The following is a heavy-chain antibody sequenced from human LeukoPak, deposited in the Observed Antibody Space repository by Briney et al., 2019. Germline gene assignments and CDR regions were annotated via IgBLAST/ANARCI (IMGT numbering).Heavy chain of an antibody. Sequence: GWSLRLSCAASGFTLTSYAMHWVRQAPGKGLEWVAVISYDGSIKYYADSVKGRFTISRDNSETTLYLQMNSLRAEDTAVYYCARGSSGYSYYFDYWGQGTLVSVSS. D-gene: IGHD3-22*01. CDR1: GFTLTSYA. J-gene: IGHJ4*02. V-gene: IGHV3-30-3*01. CDR2: ISYDGSIK. CDR3: ARGSSGYSYYFDY.